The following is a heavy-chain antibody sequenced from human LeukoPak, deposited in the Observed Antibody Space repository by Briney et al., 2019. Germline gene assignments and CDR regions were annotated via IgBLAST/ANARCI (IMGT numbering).Heavy chain of an antibody. CDR1: GFTFSSYS. Sequence: PGGSLRLSCAASGFTFSSYSMSWVRQTPGKGLEWVSSLSGSGGSTYYADSAQGRFTISRDNSKNTLYLQMNSLRAEDTAVYYCARDARNYDILTGPNDYWGQGTLVTVSS. J-gene: IGHJ4*02. V-gene: IGHV3-23*01. CDR2: LSGSGGST. CDR3: ARDARNYDILTGPNDY. D-gene: IGHD3-9*01.